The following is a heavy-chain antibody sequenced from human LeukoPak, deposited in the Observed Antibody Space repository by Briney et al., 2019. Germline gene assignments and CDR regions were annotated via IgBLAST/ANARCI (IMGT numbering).Heavy chain of an antibody. V-gene: IGHV3-23*01. CDR2: ISGSGGGGST. CDR3: ASRPGATMGPLDH. Sequence: GGSLRLSCAASGFSFSSYAMSWVRQAPGKGLEWVSAISGSGGGGSTYYADSVKGRFTISRDNSKNTLYLEMNSLRAEDTAVYYCASRPGATMGPLDHWGQGTPVTVSS. J-gene: IGHJ4*02. CDR1: GFSFSSYA. D-gene: IGHD2-2*01.